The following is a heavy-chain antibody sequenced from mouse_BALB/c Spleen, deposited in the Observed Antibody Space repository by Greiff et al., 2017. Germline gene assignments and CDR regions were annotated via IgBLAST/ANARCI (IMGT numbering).Heavy chain of an antibody. CDR2: IWGDGST. J-gene: IGHJ4*01. CDR3: ARDQTVVARNYAMDY. D-gene: IGHD1-1*01. CDR1: GFSLTGYG. V-gene: IGHV2-6-7*01. Sequence: QVQLKESGPGLVAPSQSLSITCTVSGFSLTGYGVNWVRQPPGKGLEWLGMIWGDGSTDYNSALKSRLSISKDNSKSQVFLKMNSLQTDDTARYYCARDQTVVARNYAMDYWGQGTSVTVSS.